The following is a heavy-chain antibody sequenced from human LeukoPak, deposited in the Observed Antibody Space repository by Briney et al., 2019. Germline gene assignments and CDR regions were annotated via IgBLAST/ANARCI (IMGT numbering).Heavy chain of an antibody. J-gene: IGHJ6*03. D-gene: IGHD3-22*01. V-gene: IGHV1-58*01. CDR3: AADRNYYDSSGSPIYMDV. CDR1: GFTFTSSA. Sequence: SVKVSCKASGFTFTSSAVQWVRQACGQRLEWIGWIVVGSGNTNYAQKFQERVTITRDMSTSTAYMELSSLRSEDTAVYYCAADRNYYDSSGSPIYMDVWGKGTTVTVSS. CDR2: IVVGSGNT.